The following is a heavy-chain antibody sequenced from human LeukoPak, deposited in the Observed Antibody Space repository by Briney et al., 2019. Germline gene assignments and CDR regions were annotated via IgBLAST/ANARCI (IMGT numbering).Heavy chain of an antibody. D-gene: IGHD6-6*01. Sequence: GGSLRLSCAASGFTFSSHGINSVRQAPGKGLGWVAVIWNDGSNKDYAGSVKGQFTISRDNAKNSLYLQMNSLRAEDTAVYYCAREVTVYSSSYFDYWGQGTLVTVSS. J-gene: IGHJ4*02. CDR2: IWNDGSNK. CDR3: AREVTVYSSSYFDY. CDR1: GFTFSSHG. V-gene: IGHV3-33*01.